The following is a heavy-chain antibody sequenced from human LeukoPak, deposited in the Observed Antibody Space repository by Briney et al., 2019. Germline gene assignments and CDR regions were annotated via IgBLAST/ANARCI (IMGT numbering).Heavy chain of an antibody. CDR3: ARDYSNSLDY. J-gene: IGHJ4*02. CDR2: IYYSGST. V-gene: IGHV4-59*01. CDR1: GDSIGSNY. Sequence: PSETLSLTCTVSGDSIGSNYWSWIRQPPGKGLEWIGDIYYSGSTNYNPSLKSRVTISIDTSKNQFSLRLSSVTAADTAVYYCARDYSNSLDYWGQGTLVTVSS. D-gene: IGHD4-11*01.